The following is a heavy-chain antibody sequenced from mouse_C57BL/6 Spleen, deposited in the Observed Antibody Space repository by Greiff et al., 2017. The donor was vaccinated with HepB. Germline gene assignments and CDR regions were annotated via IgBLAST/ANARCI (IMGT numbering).Heavy chain of an antibody. V-gene: IGHV5-4*01. CDR3: ARDRGYDGYYGNFDY. J-gene: IGHJ2*01. CDR2: ISDGGSYT. CDR1: GFTFSSYA. Sequence: EVKLQESGGGLVKPGGSLKLSCAASGFTFSSYAMSWVRQTPEKRLEWVATISDGGSYTYYPDNVKGRFTISRDNAKNNLYLQMSHLKSEDTAMYYCARDRGYDGYYGNFDYWGQGTTLTVSS. D-gene: IGHD2-3*01.